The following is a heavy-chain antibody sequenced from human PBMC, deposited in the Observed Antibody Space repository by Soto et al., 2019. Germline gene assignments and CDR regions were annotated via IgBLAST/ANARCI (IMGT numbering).Heavy chain of an antibody. V-gene: IGHV3-7*03. CDR1: GFTFTSYS. CDR3: ARDLPGYCSTTNCYYYFDF. CDR2: IRQDGHEK. Sequence: EVQLVESGGALVQPGGSLRLSCAVSGFTFTSYSMSWVRQAPGEGLEWVANIRQDGHEKYYVDSVRGRFTISRDNVQNSLYLQMDSLRAEDTAMYYCARDLPGYCSTTNCYYYFDFWGQGTLVTVSS. D-gene: IGHD2-2*01. J-gene: IGHJ4*02.